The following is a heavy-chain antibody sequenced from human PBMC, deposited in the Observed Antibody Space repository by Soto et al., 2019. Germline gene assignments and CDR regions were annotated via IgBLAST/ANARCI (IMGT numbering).Heavy chain of an antibody. J-gene: IGHJ6*02. CDR3: ASATIRTRFGDPSSMDV. Sequence: QVQLVQSGAEVKKPGSSVKVSCKASGGTFSSYAISWVRQAPGQGLEWMGGIIPIFGTANDAQKLQGRVTITADKYTSAAYMELSSLRSEDTAVYYCASATIRTRFGDPSSMDVCGQGTTVTVSS. CDR1: GGTFSSYA. CDR2: IIPIFGTA. D-gene: IGHD3-10*01. V-gene: IGHV1-69*06.